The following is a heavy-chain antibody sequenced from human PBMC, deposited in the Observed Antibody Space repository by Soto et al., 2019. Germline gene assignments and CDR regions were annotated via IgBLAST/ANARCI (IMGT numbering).Heavy chain of an antibody. CDR2: VIPIFGTA. V-gene: IGHV1-69*01. Sequence: QVQLVQSGAEVKKPGSSVKVSCKASGGTFSSYAISWVRQAPGQGLEWMGGVIPIFGTANYAQKFQGRVTITADESTSTAYMELSSLRSEDTAVYYCARLVVPAAIPINWFDPWGQGTLVTVSS. D-gene: IGHD2-2*01. CDR3: ARLVVPAAIPINWFDP. J-gene: IGHJ5*02. CDR1: GGTFSSYA.